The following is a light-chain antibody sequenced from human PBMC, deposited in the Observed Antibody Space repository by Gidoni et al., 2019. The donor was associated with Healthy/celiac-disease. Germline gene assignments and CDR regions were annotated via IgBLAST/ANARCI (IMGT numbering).Light chain of an antibody. CDR2: ADS. CDR1: DIGSNS. J-gene: IGLJ2*01. Sequence: SYVLTKTPSVSVAPGQKARITCGGNDIGSNSVHWYQQKPGQAPVLVVHADSDRPSGIPARFSCSNSGNTATLTICRVEAGDDADYYCQVWDSSSDHVVFGGGTKLTVL. V-gene: IGLV3-21*02. CDR3: QVWDSSSDHVV.